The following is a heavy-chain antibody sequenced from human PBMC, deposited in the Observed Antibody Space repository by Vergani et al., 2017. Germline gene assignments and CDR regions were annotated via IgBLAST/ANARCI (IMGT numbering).Heavy chain of an antibody. J-gene: IGHJ6*03. Sequence: QVQLQESGPGVVKPSQTLSLTCAVSGGSISSGDHCWTWIRQRPGKGLGWIGYIFYSGTTYDNPSLRSRLTISVDTSQNQFFLKLRSVTAADTAVYYCARFDKQLPATSHCYYMDVWGKGTTVVVSS. D-gene: IGHD6-25*01. CDR3: ARFDKQLPATSHCYYMDV. CDR2: IFYSGTT. V-gene: IGHV4-31*11. CDR1: GGSISSGDHC.